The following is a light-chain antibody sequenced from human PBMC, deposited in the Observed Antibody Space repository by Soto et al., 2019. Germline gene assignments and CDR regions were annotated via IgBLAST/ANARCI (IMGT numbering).Light chain of an antibody. Sequence: EIVLTQSPATLSLSPGERAALSCRASQSVSSYLAWYQQKPGQAPRLLIYDASKRAPGIPARFTGSGSGTDCTLTISSLEPEDFAVYFCQQRSTWPSTFGGGTKVEI. V-gene: IGKV3-11*01. CDR1: QSVSSY. CDR3: QQRSTWPST. J-gene: IGKJ4*01. CDR2: DAS.